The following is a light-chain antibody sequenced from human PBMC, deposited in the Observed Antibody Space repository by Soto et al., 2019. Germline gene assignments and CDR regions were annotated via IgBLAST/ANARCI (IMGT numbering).Light chain of an antibody. CDR1: QSVSSSY. Sequence: EIVLTQSPGTLSLSPGERATLSCRASQSVSSSYLAWYQQKVGQAPRLLMYDTSNRATGIPDRFSGSGSGTDFTLTISRLEPEDFAVYYCQQYGSSPGTFGQGTKVDIK. CDR2: DTS. J-gene: IGKJ1*01. V-gene: IGKV3-20*01. CDR3: QQYGSSPGT.